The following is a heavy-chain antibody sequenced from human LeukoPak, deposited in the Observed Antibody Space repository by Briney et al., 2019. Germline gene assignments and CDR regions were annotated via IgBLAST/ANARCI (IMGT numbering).Heavy chain of an antibody. CDR3: ARDFAFDI. V-gene: IGHV4-38-2*02. Sequence: SETLSLTCTVSGYSISSGYYWGWIRQPPGKGVEWIGSIYHSGSTYYNPSLKSRVTISVDTSKNQFSLKLSSVTAADTAVYYCARDFAFDIWGQGTMVTVSS. CDR2: IYHSGST. J-gene: IGHJ3*02. CDR1: GYSISSGYY.